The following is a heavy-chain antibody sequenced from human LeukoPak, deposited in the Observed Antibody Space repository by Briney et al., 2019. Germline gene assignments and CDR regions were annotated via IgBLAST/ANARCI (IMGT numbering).Heavy chain of an antibody. J-gene: IGHJ4*02. V-gene: IGHV3-11*04. CDR3: ARHLSGVTGYTYGRGIDY. CDR2: ISADGNII. CDR1: GFTFRNYY. D-gene: IGHD5-18*01. Sequence: GGSLRLSCEASGFTFRNYYISWFRQAPGKGLEWVSWISADGNIIRYADSVEGRFIISRDNTGNSLYLQMNSLRAEDTAVYYCARHLSGVTGYTYGRGIDYWGQGTLVTVSS.